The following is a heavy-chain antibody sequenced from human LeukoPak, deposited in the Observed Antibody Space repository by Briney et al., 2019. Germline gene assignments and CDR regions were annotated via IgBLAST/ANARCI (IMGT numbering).Heavy chain of an antibody. CDR1: GYSISSGYY. J-gene: IGHJ4*02. Sequence: SETLSLTCTVSGYSISSGYYWGWVRQPPGKGLEWVGSIHYSGSAYNNPSLKSRVAISVDTSKNQFSLNLSSVTAADTAVYYCARGIAAAGTPNFDYWGQGTLVTVSS. CDR2: IHYSGSA. D-gene: IGHD6-13*01. V-gene: IGHV4-38-2*02. CDR3: ARGIAAAGTPNFDY.